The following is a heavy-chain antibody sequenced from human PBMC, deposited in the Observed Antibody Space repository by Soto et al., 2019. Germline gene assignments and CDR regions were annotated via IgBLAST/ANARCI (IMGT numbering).Heavy chain of an antibody. V-gene: IGHV1-69*02. CDR1: GGTFSSDT. CDR2: IIPMLGIA. CDR3: AKSPENYYYYYMDV. J-gene: IGHJ6*03. Sequence: QVQLVHSGAEVKKPGSSVKVSCKASGGTFSSDTISWVRQAPGQGLEWMGRIIPMLGIADYAQKFQGRVTITADKSTSTAYMELSSLRSEDTAVYYCAKSPENYYYYYMDVWGKGTTVTVSS.